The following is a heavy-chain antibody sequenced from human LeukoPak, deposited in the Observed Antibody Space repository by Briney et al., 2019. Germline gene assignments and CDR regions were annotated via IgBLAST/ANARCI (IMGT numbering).Heavy chain of an antibody. V-gene: IGHV3-53*01. CDR2: IYSGGST. J-gene: IGHJ4*02. CDR3: ARVGGSSSSWYHGYFDY. D-gene: IGHD6-13*01. CDR1: GFTVSSNY. Sequence: PGGSLRLSCAASGFTVSSNYMSWVRQAPGKGLEWVSVIYSGGSTYYADSAKGRFTISRDNSKNTLYLQMNSLRAEDTAVYYCARVGGSSSSWYHGYFDYWGQGTLVTVSS.